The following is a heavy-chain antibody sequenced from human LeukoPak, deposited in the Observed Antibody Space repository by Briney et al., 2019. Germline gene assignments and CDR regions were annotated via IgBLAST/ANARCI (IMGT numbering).Heavy chain of an antibody. J-gene: IGHJ6*03. CDR3: ANTRGYCSSTSCYSRGYVPNYYYYYYYMDV. D-gene: IGHD2-2*02. CDR2: IIPIFGTA. Sequence: GASVKVSCKASGGTFSSYAISWVRQAPGQGLKWMGGIIPIFGTANYAQKFQGRVTITADESTSTAYMELSSLRSEDTAVYYCANTRGYCSSTSCYSRGYVPNYYYYYYYMDVWGKGTTVTVSS. V-gene: IGHV1-69*13. CDR1: GGTFSSYA.